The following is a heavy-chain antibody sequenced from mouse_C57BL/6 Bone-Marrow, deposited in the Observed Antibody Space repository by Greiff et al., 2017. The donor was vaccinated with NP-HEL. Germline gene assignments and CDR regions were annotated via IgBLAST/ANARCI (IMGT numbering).Heavy chain of an antibody. CDR2: IYPGDGDT. Sequence: QVQLQQSGPELVKPGASVKISCKASGYAFSSSWMNWVKQRPGKGLEWIGRIYPGDGDTNYNGKFKGKAKLTADKSSSTAYMQLSSLTSEDSAVYFCARYYSNYLSWFAYWGQGTLVTVSA. CDR3: ARYYSNYLSWFAY. D-gene: IGHD2-5*01. CDR1: GYAFSSSW. V-gene: IGHV1-82*01. J-gene: IGHJ3*01.